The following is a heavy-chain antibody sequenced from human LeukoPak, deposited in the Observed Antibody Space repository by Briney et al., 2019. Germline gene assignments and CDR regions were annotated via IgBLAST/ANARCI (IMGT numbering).Heavy chain of an antibody. V-gene: IGHV3-9*01. CDR2: ISWNSGSI. D-gene: IGHD1-7*01. CDR1: GFTFDDYA. J-gene: IGHJ4*02. CDR3: AKGHNWNYVGYFDY. Sequence: PGRSLRLSCAASGFTFDDYAMHWVRQAPGKGLEWVSGISWNSGSIGYADSVKGRFTTSRDNAKNSLYLQMNSLRAEDTALYYCAKGHNWNYVGYFDYWGQGTLVTVSS.